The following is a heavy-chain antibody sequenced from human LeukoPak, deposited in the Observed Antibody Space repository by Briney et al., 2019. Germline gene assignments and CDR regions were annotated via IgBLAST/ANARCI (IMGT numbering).Heavy chain of an antibody. J-gene: IGHJ3*01. V-gene: IGHV4-34*01. Sequence: PETLSLTCAVYGGALSGYYWTWIRQPPGKGLEWIGEINQCGSADYNPSLKSRLTISVDTSKNHLSLQLSSVTAADTAVYYCAMTTVTTGRSSFHLWPQGTMVSVSS. CDR3: AMTTVTTGRSSFHL. CDR1: GGALSGYY. D-gene: IGHD4-17*01. CDR2: INQCGSA.